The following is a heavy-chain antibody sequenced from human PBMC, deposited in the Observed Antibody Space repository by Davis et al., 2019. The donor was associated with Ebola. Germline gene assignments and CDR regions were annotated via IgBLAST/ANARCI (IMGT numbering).Heavy chain of an antibody. CDR3: VKNARWLQLYGPFDI. D-gene: IGHD5-24*01. V-gene: IGHV3-64D*06. Sequence: PGGSLRPSFSASGFTFSSYAMHWVRQAPGKGLEYVSAISSNGGSTYYADSVKGRFTISRDNSKNTLYLQMSSLRAEDTAVYYCVKNARWLQLYGPFDIWGQGTMVTVSS. CDR1: GFTFSSYA. CDR2: ISSNGGST. J-gene: IGHJ3*02.